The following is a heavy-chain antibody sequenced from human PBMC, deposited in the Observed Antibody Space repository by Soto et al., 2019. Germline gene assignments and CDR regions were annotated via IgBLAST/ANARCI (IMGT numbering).Heavy chain of an antibody. CDR3: AKELRYYDSSGYQYDY. V-gene: IGHV3-23*01. CDR2: ISGSGGST. CDR1: GFTFSSYA. D-gene: IGHD3-22*01. J-gene: IGHJ4*02. Sequence: PGGSLRLSCAASGFTFSSYAMSWVRQAPGKGLEWVSAISGSGGSTYYADSVKGRFTISRDNSKNTLYLQMNSLRAEDTAVYYCAKELRYYDSSGYQYDYWGQGTLVTVSS.